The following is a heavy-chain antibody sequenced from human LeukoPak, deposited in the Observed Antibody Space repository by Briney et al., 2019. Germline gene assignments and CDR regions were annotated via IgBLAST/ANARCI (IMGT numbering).Heavy chain of an antibody. CDR2: ITSGSSYI. J-gene: IGHJ6*03. CDR1: GFTFSSYN. D-gene: IGHD1-1*01. CDR3: ARDLGLEYYYYYMDV. V-gene: IGHV3-21*04. Sequence: GSLLLSCAASGFTFSSYNMNWVRQAPGKGLEWVSSITSGSSYIYYADSVKGRFTISRDNAKNSLYLQMNSLRAEDTAVYYCARDLGLEYYYYYMDVWGKGTTVTISS.